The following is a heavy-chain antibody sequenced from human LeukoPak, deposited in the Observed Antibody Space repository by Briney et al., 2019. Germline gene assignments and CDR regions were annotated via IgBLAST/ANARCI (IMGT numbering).Heavy chain of an antibody. Sequence: SETLSLTCTVSGGSISSSSYYWGWIRQPPGKGLEWIGSIYYSGSTYYNPSLKSRVTISVDTSKNEFSLKLSSVTAADTAVYYCARGGGRSFDYWGQGTLVTVSS. CDR1: GGSISSSSYY. V-gene: IGHV4-39*07. CDR2: IYYSGST. D-gene: IGHD3-10*01. J-gene: IGHJ4*02. CDR3: ARGGGRSFDY.